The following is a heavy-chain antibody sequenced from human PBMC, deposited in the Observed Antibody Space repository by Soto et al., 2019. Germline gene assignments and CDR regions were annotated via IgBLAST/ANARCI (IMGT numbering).Heavy chain of an antibody. J-gene: IGHJ4*02. D-gene: IGHD3-10*01. CDR2: VNPILSMS. CDR3: ATSYGSGYRAFDY. CDR1: GDTFSFYT. V-gene: IGHV1-69*02. Sequence: SVKVSCKASGDTFSFYTINWVRQAPGLGLGWMGRVNPILSMSNYAQKFQGRVTMTADKSTSTAYMELRSLRSEDTAFYYCATSYGSGYRAFDYWGQGALVTAPQ.